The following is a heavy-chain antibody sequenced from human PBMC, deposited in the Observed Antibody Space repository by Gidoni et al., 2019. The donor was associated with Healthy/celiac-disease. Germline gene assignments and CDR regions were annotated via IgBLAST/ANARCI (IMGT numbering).Heavy chain of an antibody. CDR2: IYYSGST. J-gene: IGHJ4*02. Sequence: QVQLQESGPGLVKPSQTLSLTCTVSGCSISSGGYYWSWIRQHPGKGLEWIGYIYYSGSTYYNPSLKSLVTISVDTSKNQFSMKRSSVTAADTAVYYCAREAAAGTLDYWGQGTLVTVSS. V-gene: IGHV4-31*01. D-gene: IGHD6-13*01. CDR3: AREAAAGTLDY. CDR1: GCSISSGGYY.